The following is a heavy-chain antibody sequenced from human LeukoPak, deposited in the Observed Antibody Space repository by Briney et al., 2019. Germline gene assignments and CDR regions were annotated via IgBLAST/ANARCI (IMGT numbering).Heavy chain of an antibody. CDR1: GFTFSSYG. D-gene: IGHD1-26*01. Sequence: GSLRLSCAASGFTFSSYGMHWVRQAPGKGLEWVAVISYDGSNKYYADSVKGRFTISRDNSKNTLYLQMNSLRAEDTAVYYCAKDGAHSGSPFFDYWGQGTLVTVSS. CDR3: AKDGAHSGSPFFDY. V-gene: IGHV3-30*18. CDR2: ISYDGSNK. J-gene: IGHJ4*02.